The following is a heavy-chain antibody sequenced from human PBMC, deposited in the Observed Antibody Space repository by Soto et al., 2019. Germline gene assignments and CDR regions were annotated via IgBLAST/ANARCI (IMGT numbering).Heavy chain of an antibody. CDR1: GYSFTSYA. CDR3: ARGVENIVVVLDVFGYYGMDV. J-gene: IGHJ6*02. D-gene: IGHD2-2*01. CDR2: INAGNGDT. V-gene: IGHV1-3*01. Sequence: ASVKVSCKASGYSFTSYAIYWVRQAPGQRLEWMGWINAGNGDTKYSQKLQGRVTFTGDTSASTAHMELSSLRSEDTAVYFCARGVENIVVVLDVFGYYGMDVWGQGTTVTVSS.